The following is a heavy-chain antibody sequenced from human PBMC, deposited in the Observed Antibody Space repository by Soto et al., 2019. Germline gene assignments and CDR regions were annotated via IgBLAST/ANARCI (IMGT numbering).Heavy chain of an antibody. V-gene: IGHV3-7*01. D-gene: IGHD4-17*01. CDR3: ARENAXGDPNSFDY. J-gene: IGHJ4*02. Sequence: DSMKGRFTISRDNAKNSLYLQMNSLRAEDTAVYYCARENAXGDPNSFDYWGQGTLVTVSS.